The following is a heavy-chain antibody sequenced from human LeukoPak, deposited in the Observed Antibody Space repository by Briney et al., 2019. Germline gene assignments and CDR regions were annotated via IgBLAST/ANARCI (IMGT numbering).Heavy chain of an antibody. CDR1: GGSISSYY. J-gene: IGHJ4*02. V-gene: IGHV4-4*07. CDR2: IHTSGST. D-gene: IGHD6-19*01. CDR3: ANIAVAGISFGGNLKTGENFDY. Sequence: PSETLSLTCTVSGGSISSYYWSWIRQPAGKGLEWIGRIHTSGSTNYNPSLKSRVTMSVDTSKNQFSLKLSSVTAADTAVYYCANIAVAGISFGGNLKTGENFDYWGQGTLVTVSS.